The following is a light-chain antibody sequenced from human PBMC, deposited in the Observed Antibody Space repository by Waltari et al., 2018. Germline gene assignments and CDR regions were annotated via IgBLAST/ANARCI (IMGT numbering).Light chain of an antibody. CDR1: NSNVGSYNL. V-gene: IGLV2-23*03. CDR3: CSNVGSSVF. J-gene: IGLJ2*01. CDR2: EGN. Sequence: QSALTQPAPVSGSPGQSTTISRTGFNSNVGSYNLASWYQKHPGKAPKLLIYEGNRRPSVVSNRFSGSKSDNTASLTLSGLQAEDEADYYCCSNVGSSVFFGGGTKLTVL.